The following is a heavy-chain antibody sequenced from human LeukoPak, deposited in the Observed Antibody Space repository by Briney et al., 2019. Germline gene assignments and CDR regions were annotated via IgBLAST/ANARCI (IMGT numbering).Heavy chain of an antibody. J-gene: IGHJ6*01. Sequence: GASVKVSCKASGYTFTSYGISWVRQAPGQGLEWMGWISAYNGNTNYAQKLQGRVTMTTDTSTSTAYMELRSLRSDDTAVYYCAGEGYYDFWSGALDSYYYGMDVWGQGNTVTVSS. CDR3: AGEGYYDFWSGALDSYYYGMDV. V-gene: IGHV1-18*01. CDR1: GYTFTSYG. CDR2: ISAYNGNT. D-gene: IGHD3-3*01.